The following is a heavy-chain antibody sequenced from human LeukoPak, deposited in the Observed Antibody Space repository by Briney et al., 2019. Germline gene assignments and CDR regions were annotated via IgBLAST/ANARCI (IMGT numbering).Heavy chain of an antibody. CDR1: GFTFSSYW. J-gene: IGHJ3*02. V-gene: IGHV3-33*08. Sequence: PGGSLRLSCAASGFTFSSYWMDWVRQVPGKGLEWVAVIWYDGSNKYYADSVKGRFTISRDNSKNTLYLQMNSLRAEDTAVYYCARDRRGQLPPADAFDIWGQGAMVTVSS. CDR3: ARDRRGQLPPADAFDI. CDR2: IWYDGSNK. D-gene: IGHD1-26*01.